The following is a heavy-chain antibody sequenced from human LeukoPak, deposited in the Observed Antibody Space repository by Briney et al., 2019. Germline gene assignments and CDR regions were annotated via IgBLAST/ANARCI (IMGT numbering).Heavy chain of an antibody. V-gene: IGHV3-43*01. CDR3: AKGSRGYRRYRFDY. CDR1: GFTFDDYT. CDR2: ISWDGGST. D-gene: IGHD5-18*01. J-gene: IGHJ4*02. Sequence: GGSLRLSCAASGFTFDDYTMHWVRQAPGKGLEWVSLISWDGGSTYYADSVEGRFTISRDNSKNSLYLQMNSLRTEDTALYYCAKGSRGYRRYRFDYWGQGTLVTVSP.